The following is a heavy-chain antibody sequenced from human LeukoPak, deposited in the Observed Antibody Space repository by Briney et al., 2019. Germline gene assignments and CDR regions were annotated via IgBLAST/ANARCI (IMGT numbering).Heavy chain of an antibody. CDR1: GDSISSGGYY. Sequence: SETLSLTCTVSGDSISSGGYYWSWIRQPPGKGLEWIGYIYHSGSTYYNPSLKSRVAISIDTSKNQFSLKLSSVTAADTAVYYCARGGVGATFVYWGQGTLVTVPS. J-gene: IGHJ4*02. CDR3: ARGGVGATFVY. V-gene: IGHV4-30-4*08. CDR2: IYHSGST. D-gene: IGHD1-26*01.